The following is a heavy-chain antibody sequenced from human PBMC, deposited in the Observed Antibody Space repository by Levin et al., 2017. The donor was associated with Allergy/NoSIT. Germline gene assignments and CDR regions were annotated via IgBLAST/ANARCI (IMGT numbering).Heavy chain of an antibody. CDR3: ARGGSPNFYWYFDL. D-gene: IGHD1-7*01. Sequence: RTSETLSLTYTVSGGSISSYYWSWIRQPPGKGLEWIGYIYYSGSTNYNPSLKSRVTISVDTSKNQFSLKLSSVTAADTAVYYCARGGSPNFYWYFDLWGRGTLVTVSS. J-gene: IGHJ2*01. CDR1: GGSISSYY. CDR2: IYYSGST. V-gene: IGHV4-59*01.